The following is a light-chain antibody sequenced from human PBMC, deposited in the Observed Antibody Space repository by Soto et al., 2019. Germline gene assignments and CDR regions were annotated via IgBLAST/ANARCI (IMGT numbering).Light chain of an antibody. CDR3: SSHTISRTQWV. CDR1: SSDVGGYNY. J-gene: IGLJ3*02. CDR2: EVS. V-gene: IGLV2-14*01. Sequence: QSALTQPASVSGSPGQSITISCTGTSSDVGGYNYVSWYQQHPGKAPKLMIYEVSNRPSGVSNRFSGSKSGNTASLTISGLQAEDEADYYCSSHTISRTQWVFGGGTKLTVL.